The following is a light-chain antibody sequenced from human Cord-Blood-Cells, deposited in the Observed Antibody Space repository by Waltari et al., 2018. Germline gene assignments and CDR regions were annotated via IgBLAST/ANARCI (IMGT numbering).Light chain of an antibody. Sequence: SALTQPTSVSGSPGQSITISCTGTSSDVGSYNLVSWYQQNPGKAPKLMIYEGSKRPSGVAIRFSASKAGNTASLTISGLQAEDGADYYCCSYAGSSTWVFGGGTKLTVL. J-gene: IGLJ3*02. V-gene: IGLV2-23*01. CDR1: SSDVGSYNL. CDR2: EGS. CDR3: CSYAGSSTWV.